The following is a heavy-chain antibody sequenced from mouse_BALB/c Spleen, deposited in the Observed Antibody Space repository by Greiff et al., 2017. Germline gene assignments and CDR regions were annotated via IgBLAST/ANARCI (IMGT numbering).Heavy chain of an antibody. Sequence: DVQLVESGGGLVQPGGSRKLSCAASGFTFSSFGMHWVRQAPEKGLEWVAYISSGSSTIYYADTVKGRFTISRDNPKNTLFLQMTSLRSEDTAMYYCARYEDYEAWFAYWGQGTLVTVSA. D-gene: IGHD2-4*01. V-gene: IGHV5-17*02. CDR1: GFTFSSFG. CDR2: ISSGSSTI. J-gene: IGHJ3*01. CDR3: ARYEDYEAWFAY.